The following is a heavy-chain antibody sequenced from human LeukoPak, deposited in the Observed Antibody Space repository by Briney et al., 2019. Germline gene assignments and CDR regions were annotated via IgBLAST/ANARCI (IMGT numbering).Heavy chain of an antibody. CDR1: GGSFSGYY. CDR2: INHSGST. Sequence: PSETLSLTCAVCGGSFSGYYWSWIRQPPGKGLEWIGEINHSGSTNYNPSLKSRVTMSVDTSKNQFSLKLSSVTAADTAVYYCARELIAAPYYYYYYYMDVWGKGTTVTVSS. J-gene: IGHJ6*03. CDR3: ARELIAAPYYYYYYYMDV. D-gene: IGHD6-6*01. V-gene: IGHV4-34*01.